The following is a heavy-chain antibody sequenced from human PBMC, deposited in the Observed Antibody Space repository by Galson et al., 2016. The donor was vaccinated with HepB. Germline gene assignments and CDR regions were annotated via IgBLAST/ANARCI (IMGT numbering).Heavy chain of an antibody. J-gene: IGHJ4*02. D-gene: IGHD2-8*02. Sequence: SETLSLTCSVSGGSLNGTYSYWAWIRQSPRRGLQWVASISFRGSTFYSASLKSRVTISADTSNNQFSLKLTSVTAADTALYYCGRARLYWPLEDWGQGTLVTVSS. CDR1: GGSLNGTYSY. V-gene: IGHV4-39*07. CDR3: GRARLYWPLED. CDR2: ISFRGST.